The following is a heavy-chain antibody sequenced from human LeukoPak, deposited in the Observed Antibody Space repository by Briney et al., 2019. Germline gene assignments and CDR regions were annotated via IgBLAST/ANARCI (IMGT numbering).Heavy chain of an antibody. CDR2: MYTSVIT. D-gene: IGHD3-22*01. J-gene: IGHJ4*02. CDR1: GASISSYY. Sequence: PSETLSLTCTVSGASISSYYWSWIRQPAGKGLEWIGRMYTSVITNYNLSLKSRVTMSVDTSQNQVSLKLNSVTAADTAVYYCAREDGGDYDSSGYYYYWGQGILVTVSS. CDR3: AREDGGDYDSSGYYYY. V-gene: IGHV4-4*07.